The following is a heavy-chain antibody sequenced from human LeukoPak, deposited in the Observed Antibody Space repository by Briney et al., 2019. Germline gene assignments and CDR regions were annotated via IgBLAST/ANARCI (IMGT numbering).Heavy chain of an antibody. D-gene: IGHD2-15*01. J-gene: IGHJ6*03. CDR2: IRYDGSNK. CDR3: ARAYCRGGSCYPYYYYMDV. V-gene: IGHV3-30*02. CDR1: GFTFSSYG. Sequence: GGSLRLSCAASGFTFSSYGMHWVRQAPGKGLEWVAFIRYDGSNKYYADSVKGRFTISRDNSKNTLYLQMNSLRAEDTAVYYCARAYCRGGSCYPYYYYMDVWGKGTTVTVSS.